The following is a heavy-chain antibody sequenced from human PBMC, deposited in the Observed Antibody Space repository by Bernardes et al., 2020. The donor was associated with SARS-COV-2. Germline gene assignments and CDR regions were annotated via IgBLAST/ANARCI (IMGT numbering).Heavy chain of an antibody. Sequence: GLALKLSCAASGFTVSSSYMSWVRQAPGTGLEWVSVIYRGGQTYYADSVKGRFTISRDNSKNSLYLQMNSLRAEDTAVYYCARRYSTNWAHDCWGQGTQVTVSS. J-gene: IGHJ4*02. CDR2: IYRGGQT. D-gene: IGHD6-13*01. CDR3: ARRYSTNWAHDC. CDR1: GFTVSSSY. V-gene: IGHV3-66*04.